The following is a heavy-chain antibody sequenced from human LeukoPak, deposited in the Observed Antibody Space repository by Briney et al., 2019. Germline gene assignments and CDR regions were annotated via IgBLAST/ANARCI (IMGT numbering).Heavy chain of an antibody. CDR3: VREPYCSGGSCYTSGFDC. J-gene: IGHJ4*02. Sequence: GGSLRLSCAASGVTFSRYWMHWVRQAPGKGLVWVSGIKNDGSRTTYADAVKGRHTISRDNAKNTLYLQMNSLSADDTAVYYCVREPYCSGGSCYTSGFDCWGQGTLVTVSS. V-gene: IGHV3-74*01. CDR1: GVTFSRYW. D-gene: IGHD2-15*01. CDR2: IKNDGSRT.